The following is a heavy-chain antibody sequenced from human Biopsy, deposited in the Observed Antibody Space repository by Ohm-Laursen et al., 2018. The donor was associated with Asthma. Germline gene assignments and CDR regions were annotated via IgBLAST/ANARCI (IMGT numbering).Heavy chain of an antibody. CDR3: ARTFHFWSPYHAEHYQL. D-gene: IGHD3-3*02. V-gene: IGHV3-7*01. Sequence: SLRLSCSPSGFTFGDYWKSWVRQVPGKGLEWVANIKHDGSEKNHVDSLKGRFTISRDNAKNSLYLQMNSLRAEDTAVYYCARTFHFWSPYHAEHYQLWGQGTLVTVSS. CDR2: IKHDGSEK. J-gene: IGHJ1*01. CDR1: GFTFGDYW.